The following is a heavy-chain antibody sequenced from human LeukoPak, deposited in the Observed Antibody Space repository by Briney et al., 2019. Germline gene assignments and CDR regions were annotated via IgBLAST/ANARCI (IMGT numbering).Heavy chain of an antibody. CDR2: IYSGGST. D-gene: IGHD4-23*01. J-gene: IGHJ4*02. V-gene: IGHV3-53*01. CDR1: EFSVGSNY. Sequence: GGSLRLSCAASEFSVGSNYMSWVRQAPGKGLEWVSVIYSGGSTYYADSVKGRFTISRDNSKNTLYLQMNSLRAEDTAVYYCARENYGGNPDYFDYWGQGTLVTVSS. CDR3: ARENYGGNPDYFDY.